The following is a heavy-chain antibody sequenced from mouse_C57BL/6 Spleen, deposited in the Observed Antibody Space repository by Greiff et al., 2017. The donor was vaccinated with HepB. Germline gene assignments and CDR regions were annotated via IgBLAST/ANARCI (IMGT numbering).Heavy chain of an antibody. D-gene: IGHD1-1*01. CDR1: GYTFTSYW. CDR3: ASPYYYGSSYGWFAY. V-gene: IGHV1-50*01. Sequence: VKLVESGAELVKPGASVKLSCKASGYTFTSYWMQWVKQRPGQGLEWIGEIDPSDSYTNYNQKFKGKATLTVDTSSSTAYMQLSSLTSEDSAVYYCASPYYYGSSYGWFAYWGQGTLVTVSA. J-gene: IGHJ3*01. CDR2: IDPSDSYT.